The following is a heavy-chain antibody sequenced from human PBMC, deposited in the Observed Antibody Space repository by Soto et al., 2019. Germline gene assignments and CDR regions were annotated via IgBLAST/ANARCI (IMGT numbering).Heavy chain of an antibody. CDR3: ARVDYHDSSGYYGY. CDR1: GYNFIMYG. Sequence: QVQLVQSGGEVKKPGASVKVSCKASGYNFIMYGISWVRQAPGQGLEWRGWISSYNGNTDYAQKFQGRMSMTTDTSTSTIYMELRSLKSDDTAVYYCARVDYHDSSGYYGYWGQGALVTVSS. J-gene: IGHJ4*02. V-gene: IGHV1-18*01. CDR2: ISSYNGNT. D-gene: IGHD3-22*01.